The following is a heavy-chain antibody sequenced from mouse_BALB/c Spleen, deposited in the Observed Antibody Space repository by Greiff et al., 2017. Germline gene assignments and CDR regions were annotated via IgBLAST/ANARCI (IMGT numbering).Heavy chain of an antibody. Sequence: IQESGAELAKPGASVKMSCKASGYTFTSYWMHWVKQRPGQGLEWIGYINPSTGYTEYNQKFKDKATLTADKSSSTAYMQLSSLTSEDSAVYYCARWYYGSSFWAMDYWGQGTSVTVSS. D-gene: IGHD1-1*01. CDR3: ARWYYGSSFWAMDY. V-gene: IGHV1-7*01. CDR1: GYTFTSYW. J-gene: IGHJ4*01. CDR2: INPSTGYT.